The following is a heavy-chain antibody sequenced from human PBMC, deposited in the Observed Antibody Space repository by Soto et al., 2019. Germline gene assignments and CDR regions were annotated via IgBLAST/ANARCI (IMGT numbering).Heavy chain of an antibody. D-gene: IGHD5-12*01. CDR3: VRKVSVVATIDNWSDP. V-gene: IGHV5-10-1*01. CDR1: GYSFTSYW. J-gene: IGHJ5*02. CDR2: IDPSDSYT. Sequence: PGESLKISCKGSGYSFTSYWISWVRQMPGKGLEWMGRIDPSDSYTNYSPSFQGHVTISADKSISTAYLQWSSLKASDTAMYYCVRKVSVVATIDNWSDPWGPGTLVTV.